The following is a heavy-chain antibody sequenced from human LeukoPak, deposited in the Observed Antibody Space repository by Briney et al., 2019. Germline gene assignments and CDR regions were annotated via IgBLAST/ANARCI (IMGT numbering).Heavy chain of an antibody. D-gene: IGHD3-9*01. V-gene: IGHV3-23*01. CDR3: AKDPDKLRYFDWFPDY. CDR1: GFTFSSYA. J-gene: IGHJ4*02. Sequence: GGSLRLSCAASGFTFSSYAMSWVRQAPGKGLGWVSAISGSGGSTYYADSVKGRFTISRDNSKNTLYLQMNSLRAEDTAVYYCAKDPDKLRYFDWFPDYWGQGTLVTVSS. CDR2: ISGSGGST.